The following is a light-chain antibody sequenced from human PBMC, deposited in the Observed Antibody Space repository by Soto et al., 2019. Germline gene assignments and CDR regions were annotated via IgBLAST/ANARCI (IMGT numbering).Light chain of an antibody. V-gene: IGKV3-15*01. J-gene: IGKJ1*01. CDR2: GAS. CDR1: QNVNTN. Sequence: DIVMTQSPATLSVSPGEGATLSCRASQNVNTNLAWYQQRPGQVPRLLIYGASTRATGIPARFSGSGSGTEFTLTISSLQSEDFAVYYCQQYNNWPRTFGQGTKVDIK. CDR3: QQYNNWPRT.